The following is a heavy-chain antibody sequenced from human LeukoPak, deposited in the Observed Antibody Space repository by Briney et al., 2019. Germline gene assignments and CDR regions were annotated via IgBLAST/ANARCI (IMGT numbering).Heavy chain of an antibody. J-gene: IGHJ4*02. Sequence: ASVKVSCKASGYTFTGYYMHWVRRAPGQGLEWMGRINPNSGGTNYAQKFQGRVTMTRDTSISTAYMELSRLRSDDTAVYYCARTLGVVPAAGFDYWGQGTLVTVSS. D-gene: IGHD2-2*01. CDR1: GYTFTGYY. V-gene: IGHV1-2*06. CDR2: INPNSGGT. CDR3: ARTLGVVPAAGFDY.